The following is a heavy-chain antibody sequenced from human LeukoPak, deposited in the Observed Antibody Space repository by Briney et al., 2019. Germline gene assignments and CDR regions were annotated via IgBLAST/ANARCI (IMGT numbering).Heavy chain of an antibody. CDR1: GFTFSSYE. D-gene: IGHD3-10*01. CDR2: ISSSGSTM. V-gene: IGHV3-48*03. J-gene: IGHJ4*02. Sequence: GGSLRLSCAASGFTFSSYEMNRVRQAPGKGLEWVSYISSSGSTMYYGDSVKGRFTISRDNAKNSLYLQMNSLRAEDTAVYYCARGFWVVRGVVFDYWGQGTLVTVSS. CDR3: ARGFWVVRGVVFDY.